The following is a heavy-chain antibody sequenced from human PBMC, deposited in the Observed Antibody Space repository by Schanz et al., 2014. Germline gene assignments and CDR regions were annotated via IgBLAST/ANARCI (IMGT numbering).Heavy chain of an antibody. CDR1: GYTFTRYY. D-gene: IGHD4-17*01. J-gene: IGHJ6*02. V-gene: IGHV1-46*01. CDR3: ARNYGGHSEESDRYGMDV. Sequence: QVQLVQSGAEVKKPGASVKVSCKASGYTFTRYYIHWVRQAPGQGLEWMGIINPSGGSTTYAQKFQGRCTMTSDTSTSTVYMERSSLRSEDTAVYYCARNYGGHSEESDRYGMDVWGQGTTVTVSS. CDR2: INPSGGST.